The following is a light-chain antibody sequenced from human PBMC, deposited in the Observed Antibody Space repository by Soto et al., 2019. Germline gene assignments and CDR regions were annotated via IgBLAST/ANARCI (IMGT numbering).Light chain of an antibody. CDR2: DVN. CDR1: SSDVGGYDY. J-gene: IGLJ3*02. Sequence: QSALTQPRSVSGSPGQSVTIPCTGTSSDVGGYDYVSWYQQHPGKAPKLMIFDVNKRPSGVPDRFSGSKSGNTAFLTISGLQAEDEADYSCFSYAGSRVFGGGTKLTVL. CDR3: FSYAGSRV. V-gene: IGLV2-11*01.